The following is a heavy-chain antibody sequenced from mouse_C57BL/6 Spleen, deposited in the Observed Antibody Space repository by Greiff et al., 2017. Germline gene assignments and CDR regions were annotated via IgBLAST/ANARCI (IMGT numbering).Heavy chain of an antibody. CDR1: GYAFSSYW. D-gene: IGHD1-1*01. V-gene: IGHV1-80*01. CDR2: IYPGDGDT. CDR3: ARGGSNQYYFDY. Sequence: VKLQQSGAELVKPGASVKISCKASGYAFSSYWMNWVKQRPGKGLEWIGQIYPGDGDTNYNGKFKGKATLTADKSSSTAYMQLSSLTSEDSAVYFCARGGSNQYYFDYWGQGTTLTVSS. J-gene: IGHJ2*01.